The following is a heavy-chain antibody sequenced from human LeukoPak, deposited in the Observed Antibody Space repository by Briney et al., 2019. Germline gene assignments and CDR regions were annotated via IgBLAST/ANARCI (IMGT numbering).Heavy chain of an antibody. V-gene: IGHV1-3*03. CDR1: GYTFTSYY. Sequence: ASVKVSCKASGYTFTSYYMHWVRQAPGQRLEWMGWINVGNGNTRYSQELQGRVTITRDTSATTTYMELSSLRSEDTAVYYCARGIGANSGWYLIDYWGQGTLVTVSS. CDR2: INVGNGNT. D-gene: IGHD6-19*01. J-gene: IGHJ4*02. CDR3: ARGIGANSGWYLIDY.